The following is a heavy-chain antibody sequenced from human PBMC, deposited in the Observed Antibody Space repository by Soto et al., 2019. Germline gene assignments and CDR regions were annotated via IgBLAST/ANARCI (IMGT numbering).Heavy chain of an antibody. V-gene: IGHV4-61*01. CDR3: ARIGGWYDIDF. Sequence: VQLQQSGPGLVKPSETLSLTCSVSGGSVSSGSFHWSWIRESPGNGLQFIGSIFYNGTANYSPSLKNRVTISIDTSQSQFSLKLVSVAAADTAVYYCARIGGWYDIDFWGQGNLVTVSS. J-gene: IGHJ4*02. D-gene: IGHD6-19*01. CDR2: IFYNGTA. CDR1: GGSVSSGSFH.